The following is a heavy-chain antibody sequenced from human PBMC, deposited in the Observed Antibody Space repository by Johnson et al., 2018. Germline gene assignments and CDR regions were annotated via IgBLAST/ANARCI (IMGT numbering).Heavy chain of an antibody. CDR2: IKRETEGGTT. V-gene: IGHV3-15*01. J-gene: IGHJ6*02. CDR1: GFPFNKAW. D-gene: IGHD2-21*01. CDR3: TKDFVYSFRFFKYYSGMDA. Sequence: VQLVESGGGSVKPGGSLRLACAASGFPFNKAWMSWVRQAPGKGLEWVGRIKRETEGGTTDFAAPVNGRGTISRDAAISTLYLQMNSLKTEDTAVYHCTKDFVYSFRFFKYYSGMDAWGQGTTVTVSS.